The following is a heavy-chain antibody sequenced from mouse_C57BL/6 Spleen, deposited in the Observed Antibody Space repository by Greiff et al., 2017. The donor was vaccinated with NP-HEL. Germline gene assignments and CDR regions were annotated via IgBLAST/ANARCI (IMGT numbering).Heavy chain of an antibody. Sequence: VQLQQSGPELVKPGASVKISCKASGYTFTDYYINWVKQRPGQGLEWIGWIYPGSGNTKYTEKFKGKATLTVDTSSSTAYMQLSSLTSEDSAVYFCASPVYYSNSYYYAMDDWGQGTTVTVSS. V-gene: IGHV1-84*01. D-gene: IGHD2-5*01. J-gene: IGHJ4*01. CDR3: ASPVYYSNSYYYAMDD. CDR1: GYTFTDYY. CDR2: IYPGSGNT.